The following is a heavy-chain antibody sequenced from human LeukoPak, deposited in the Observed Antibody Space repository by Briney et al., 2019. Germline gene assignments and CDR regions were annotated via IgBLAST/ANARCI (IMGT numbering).Heavy chain of an antibody. CDR1: GGSFSGYY. V-gene: IGHV4-34*01. CDR3: ARGFFYRDYSNIFYYYYGMDV. D-gene: IGHD4-11*01. CDR2: INHSGSA. J-gene: IGHJ6*02. Sequence: PSETLSLTCAVYGGSFSGYYWSWIRQPPGKGLEWIGEINHSGSANYNPSLKSRVTISVDTSKNQFSLKLSSVTAADTAVYYCARGFFYRDYSNIFYYYYGMDVWGQGTTVTVSS.